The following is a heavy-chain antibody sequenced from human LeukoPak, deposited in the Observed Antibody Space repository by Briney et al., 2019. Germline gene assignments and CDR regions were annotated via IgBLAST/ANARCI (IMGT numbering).Heavy chain of an antibody. CDR1: GFTFSNYA. CDR3: ARPMVRGVIDYFDY. D-gene: IGHD3-10*01. Sequence: GGSLRLSCAASGFTFSNYALSWVRRAPGKVLEWVANIKQDGSEKYYVDSVKGRFTISRDNAKNSLYLQMNSLRAEDTAVYYCARPMVRGVIDYFDYWGQGTLVTVSS. CDR2: IKQDGSEK. V-gene: IGHV3-7*01. J-gene: IGHJ4*02.